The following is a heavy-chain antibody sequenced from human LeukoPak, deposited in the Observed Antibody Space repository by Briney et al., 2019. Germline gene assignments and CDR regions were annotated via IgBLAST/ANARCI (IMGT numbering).Heavy chain of an antibody. CDR2: IYYSGST. Sequence: SGTLSLTCTVSGGSISSSSYYWGWIRQPPGKGLEWIGSIYYSGSTYYNPSLKSRVTISVDTSKNQFSLKLSSVTAADTAVYYCARESRYYYDSSGYYPQPPFWGQGTLVTVSS. D-gene: IGHD3-22*01. J-gene: IGHJ4*02. CDR1: GGSISSSSYY. V-gene: IGHV4-39*07. CDR3: ARESRYYYDSSGYYPQPPF.